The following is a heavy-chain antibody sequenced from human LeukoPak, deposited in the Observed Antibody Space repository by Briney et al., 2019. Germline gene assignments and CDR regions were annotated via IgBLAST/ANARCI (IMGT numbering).Heavy chain of an antibody. J-gene: IGHJ4*02. CDR2: ISYDGSNK. V-gene: IGHV3-30*18. D-gene: IGHD1-26*01. CDR3: AKAASGSYYFDY. Sequence: PGGSLRLSCAASGFTFSSYGMHWVRQAPGKGLEWVAVISYDGSNKYYADSVKGRFTISRDSSKNTLYLQMNSLRAEDTAVYYCAKAASGSYYFDYWGRGTLVTVSS. CDR1: GFTFSSYG.